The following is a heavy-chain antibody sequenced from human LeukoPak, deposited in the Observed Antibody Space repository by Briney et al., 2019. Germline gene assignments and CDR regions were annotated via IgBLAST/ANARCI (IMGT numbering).Heavy chain of an antibody. V-gene: IGHV3-11*01. CDR1: GFTFSDYY. J-gene: IGHJ6*02. CDR3: ARVQGGVLGIRYYYYGMDV. Sequence: GGSLRLSCAASGFTFSDYYMSWIRQAPGKGLEWVSYISSSGSTIYYADSVKGRFTISRDNAKSSLYLQMNSLRAEDTAVYYCARVQGGVLGIRYYYYGMDVWGQGTTVTVSS. D-gene: IGHD3-16*01. CDR2: ISSSGSTI.